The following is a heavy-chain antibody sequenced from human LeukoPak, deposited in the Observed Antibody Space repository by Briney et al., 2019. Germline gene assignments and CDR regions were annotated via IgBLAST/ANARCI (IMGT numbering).Heavy chain of an antibody. J-gene: IGHJ5*02. Sequence: SETLSLTCTVSGGSISSSSYYWGWIRQPPGKGLEWIGSIYYSGSTYYNPSLKSRVTISVDRSKNQFSLKVSSVTAADTAVYYCATTIFGAQLYNWFDPWGQGTLVTVSS. CDR1: GGSISSSSYY. V-gene: IGHV4-39*07. CDR2: IYYSGST. CDR3: ATTIFGAQLYNWFDP. D-gene: IGHD3-3*01.